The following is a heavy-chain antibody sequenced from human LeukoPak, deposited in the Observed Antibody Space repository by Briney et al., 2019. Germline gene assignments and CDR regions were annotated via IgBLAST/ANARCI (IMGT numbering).Heavy chain of an antibody. Sequence: ASVKVSCKVSGYTLTELSMHWVRQAPGKGLEWMGGFDPEDGETIYAQKFQGRVTMTEDTSTDTAYMELSSLRSEDTAVYYCARDYGVPGTTPFFDYWGQGTLVTVSS. CDR3: ARDYGVPGTTPFFDY. V-gene: IGHV1-24*01. CDR1: GYTLTELS. D-gene: IGHD1-1*01. J-gene: IGHJ4*02. CDR2: FDPEDGET.